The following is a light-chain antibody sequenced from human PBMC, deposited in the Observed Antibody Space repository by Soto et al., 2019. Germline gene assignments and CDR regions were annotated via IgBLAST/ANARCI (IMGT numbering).Light chain of an antibody. J-gene: IGKJ1*01. CDR2: GAS. Sequence: EIVLTQSPGTLSLSPGERVTLSCRASQSVSSSYLAWYQQKPGQAPRPLIYGASSRAIGIPDRFSGSGSGTDFTLTISRLEPDDFAVYYCQQYGSSPWTFGQGTKVEIK. CDR3: QQYGSSPWT. V-gene: IGKV3-20*01. CDR1: QSVSSSY.